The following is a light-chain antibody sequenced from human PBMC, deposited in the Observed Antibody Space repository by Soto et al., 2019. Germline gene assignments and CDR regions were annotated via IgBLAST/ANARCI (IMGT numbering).Light chain of an antibody. Sequence: QSALTQPASVSGSPGQSITISCTGTSSDVGGYNCVSWYQQHPGKAPKLMIYDVSNRPSGVSNRFSGSKSGNTASLTISGLQAEDEADYYCSSYTSSSTPWVFGGGTKLTVL. V-gene: IGLV2-14*01. J-gene: IGLJ3*02. CDR2: DVS. CDR3: SSYTSSSTPWV. CDR1: SSDVGGYNC.